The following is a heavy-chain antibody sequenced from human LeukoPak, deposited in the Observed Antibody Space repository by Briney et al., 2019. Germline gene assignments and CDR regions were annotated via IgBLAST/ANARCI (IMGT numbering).Heavy chain of an antibody. CDR3: ARGGSSSSGFAYYYYMDV. V-gene: IGHV3-53*01. D-gene: IGHD6-6*01. CDR1: GFTVSSNY. CDR2: IYSGGST. J-gene: IGHJ6*03. Sequence: GGSLRLSCAASGFTVSSNYMSWVRQAPGKGLEWVSVIYSGGSTYYTDSVTGRFSISRDNSKNTVYLQMNSLRAEDTAVYYCARGGSSSSGFAYYYYMDVWGKGTTVTVSS.